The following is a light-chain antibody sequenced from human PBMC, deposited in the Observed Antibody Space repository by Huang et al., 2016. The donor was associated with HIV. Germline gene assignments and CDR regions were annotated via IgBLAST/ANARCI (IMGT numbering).Light chain of an antibody. Sequence: DIQMTQSPSSLSASVGDRVTISCRASRSISIYVNWYHHKAGQPPKLLIYAASNLQSGVPARFSGSGSGTDFTLTISSLQPEDFATYYCQQSFGPPWTFGQGTRVEVK. CDR3: QQSFGPPWT. J-gene: IGKJ1*01. V-gene: IGKV1-39*01. CDR1: RSISIY. CDR2: AAS.